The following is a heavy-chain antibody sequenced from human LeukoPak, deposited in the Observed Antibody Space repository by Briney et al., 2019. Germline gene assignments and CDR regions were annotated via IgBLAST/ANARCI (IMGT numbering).Heavy chain of an antibody. J-gene: IGHJ3*02. CDR1: GYTFTGYY. CDR3: ARFRSGSYLAFDI. D-gene: IGHD1-26*01. V-gene: IGHV1-2*02. Sequence: AASVKVSCKASGYTFTGYYMHWVRQAPGQGLEWMGWINPNSGGTNYAQKFQGRVTMTRDTSISTAYMELSRLRSDDTAVYYCARFRSGSYLAFDIWGQGTMVTVSS. CDR2: INPNSGGT.